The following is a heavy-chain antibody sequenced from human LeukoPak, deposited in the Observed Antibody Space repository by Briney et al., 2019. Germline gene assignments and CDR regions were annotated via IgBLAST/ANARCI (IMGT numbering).Heavy chain of an antibody. V-gene: IGHV1-3*01. CDR2: INAGNGNT. J-gene: IGHJ3*02. CDR3: ASEVTTPFAFDI. D-gene: IGHD2-21*02. Sequence: ASVKVSCKASGYTFTSYAMHWVRQAPGQRLEWMGWINAGNGNTKYSQKFQGRVTITRNTSISTAYMELSSLRSEDTAVYYCASEVTTPFAFDIWGQGTMVTVSS. CDR1: GYTFTSYA.